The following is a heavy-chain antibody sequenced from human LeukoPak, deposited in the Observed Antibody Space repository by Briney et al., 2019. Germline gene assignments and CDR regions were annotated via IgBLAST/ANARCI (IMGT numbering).Heavy chain of an antibody. CDR3: ARARKSHDYVWGSYRWDAFDI. CDR2: IYYSGST. D-gene: IGHD3-16*02. Sequence: SETLSLTCTVSGGSISSYYWSWIRQPPGKGLEWIGYIYYSGSTSYNPSLKSRVTISVDTSKNQFSLKLSSVTAADTAVYYCARARKSHDYVWGSYRWDAFDIWGQGTMVTVSS. CDR1: GGSISSYY. V-gene: IGHV4-59*01. J-gene: IGHJ3*02.